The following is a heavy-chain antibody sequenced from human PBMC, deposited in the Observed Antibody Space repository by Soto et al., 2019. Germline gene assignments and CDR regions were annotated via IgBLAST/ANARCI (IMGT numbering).Heavy chain of an antibody. Sequence: QVQLVQSGAEVKKPGSSVKVSCKASGGTFSSYTISWVRQAPGQGLEWMGRIIPILGIANYAQKFQSRVTITADKATSTAYMELSSLRSEDTAVYYCASLMASESYYFDYWGKGTLVTVSS. CDR2: IIPILGIA. D-gene: IGHD3-16*02. J-gene: IGHJ4*02. CDR1: GGTFSSYT. CDR3: ASLMASESYYFDY. V-gene: IGHV1-69*02.